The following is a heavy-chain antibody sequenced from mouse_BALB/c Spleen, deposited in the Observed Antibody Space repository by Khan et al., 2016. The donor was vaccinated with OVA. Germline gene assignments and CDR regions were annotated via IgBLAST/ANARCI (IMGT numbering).Heavy chain of an antibody. CDR1: GHIFTNYP. Sequence: QVQLQQSGAELARPGASVKMSCKTSGHIFTNYPMHWVKQRPGQGLEWIGYINPSSGYTNYNQKFKDKATLTADKSSSTAYMQLSSLTSDDSAVYYCASYYRYPAWFAYWGQGTLVTVSA. J-gene: IGHJ3*01. CDR2: INPSSGYT. D-gene: IGHD2-14*01. V-gene: IGHV1-4*01. CDR3: ASYYRYPAWFAY.